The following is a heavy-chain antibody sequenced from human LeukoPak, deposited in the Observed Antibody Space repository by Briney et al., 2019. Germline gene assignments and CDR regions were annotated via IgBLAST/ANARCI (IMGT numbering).Heavy chain of an antibody. CDR2: INHSGST. CDR1: GGSFSGYY. CDR3: ARLGPFDY. J-gene: IGHJ4*02. D-gene: IGHD3-16*01. Sequence: SETLSLTCAVDGGSFSGYYWSWIRQPPGKGLEWIGEINHSGSTNYNPSPKSRVTMSVDTSKNQYPLKLSSVTAADTAVYYCARLGPFDYWGQGTLVTVSS. V-gene: IGHV4-34*01.